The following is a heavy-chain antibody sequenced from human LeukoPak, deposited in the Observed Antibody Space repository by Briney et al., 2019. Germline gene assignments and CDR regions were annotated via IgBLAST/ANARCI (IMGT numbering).Heavy chain of an antibody. Sequence: SQTLSLTCAVSGGSISSGGYSWSWIRQPPGKGLEWIGYIYYSGSTYYNPSLKSRVTISVDTSKNQFSLKLSSVTAADTAVYYCARRAKYSSGWYGNWFDPWGRGTLVTVSS. D-gene: IGHD6-19*01. V-gene: IGHV4-30-4*07. CDR1: GGSISSGGYS. J-gene: IGHJ5*02. CDR2: IYYSGST. CDR3: ARRAKYSSGWYGNWFDP.